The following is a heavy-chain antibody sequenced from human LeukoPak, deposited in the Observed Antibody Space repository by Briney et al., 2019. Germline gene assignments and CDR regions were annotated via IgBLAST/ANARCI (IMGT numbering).Heavy chain of an antibody. J-gene: IGHJ4*02. CDR3: ARHDNDDDFDY. V-gene: IGHV7-4-1*02. D-gene: IGHD3-16*01. CDR2: INMYTANP. Sequence: ASVTVSCTASGYTFTRYAINWLRQAPGQGPEWMGWINMYTANPAYAQGFTERFVFSLDTSVTTAYLQISNLKTEDTAVYYCARHDNDDDFDYWGQGTLVTVSS. CDR1: GYTFTRYA.